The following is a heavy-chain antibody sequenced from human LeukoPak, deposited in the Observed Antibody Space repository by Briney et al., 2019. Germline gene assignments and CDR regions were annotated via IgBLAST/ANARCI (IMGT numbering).Heavy chain of an antibody. CDR3: AREMERGYDWFDY. Sequence: GASVKVSCKASGYTFTGYYMHWVRQAPGQGLEWMGWINPNSGGTNYAQKFQGRVTMTRGTSISTAYMELSRLRSDDTAVYYCAREMERGYDWFDYWGQGTLVTVSS. CDR1: GYTFTGYY. V-gene: IGHV1-2*02. J-gene: IGHJ4*02. D-gene: IGHD5-12*01. CDR2: INPNSGGT.